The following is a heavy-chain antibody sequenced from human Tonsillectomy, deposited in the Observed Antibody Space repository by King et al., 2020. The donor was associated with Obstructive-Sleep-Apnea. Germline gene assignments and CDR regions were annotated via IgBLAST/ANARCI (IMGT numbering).Heavy chain of an antibody. CDR1: GFTFSSYS. Sequence: VQLVESGGGLVQPGGSLRLSCAASGFTFSSYSMNWVRQAPGKGLEWFSYISSSISTIYYADSVKGRFTISRENAKNSLYLQMNSLRAEDTAVYYCARDWDYDSTALDYWGQGTLVTVSS. V-gene: IGHV3-48*01. CDR3: ARDWDYDSTALDY. CDR2: ISSSISTI. D-gene: IGHD3-22*01. J-gene: IGHJ4*02.